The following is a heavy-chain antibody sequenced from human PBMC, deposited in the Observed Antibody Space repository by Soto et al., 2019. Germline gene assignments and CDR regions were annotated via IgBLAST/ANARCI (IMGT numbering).Heavy chain of an antibody. CDR1: GFSLSKARMG. D-gene: IGHD5-12*01. Sequence: QVTLKESGPVLVKPTETLTLTCTVSGFSLSKARMGVSWIRQPPGKALEWLAHIFSTDEKSYSTSLKSRLTISKDTSKSQVVPTTTNMDHVDTDTYYCARIVVLYSGYDYGGYYFYGMDVWGQGTTVTVSS. J-gene: IGHJ6*02. V-gene: IGHV2-26*01. CDR2: IFSTDEK. CDR3: ARIVVLYSGYDYGGYYFYGMDV.